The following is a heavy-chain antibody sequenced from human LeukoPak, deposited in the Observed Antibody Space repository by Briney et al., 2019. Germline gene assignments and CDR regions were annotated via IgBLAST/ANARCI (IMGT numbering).Heavy chain of an antibody. V-gene: IGHV1-8*01. D-gene: IGHD7-27*01. Sequence: ASVKVSCKASGYCFTNYDINWVRQATGHGLECMGWMNPNSGTVGYAQKFQGRVTMTRNASISAAYMELSSLTSEDAAVYYCTRGASDYWGENYFDYWGQGSLVTVSS. CDR2: MNPNSGTV. CDR3: TRGASDYWGENYFDY. J-gene: IGHJ4*02. CDR1: GYCFTNYD.